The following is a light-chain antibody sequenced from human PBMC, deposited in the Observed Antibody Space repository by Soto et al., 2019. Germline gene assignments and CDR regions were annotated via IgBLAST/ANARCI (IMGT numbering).Light chain of an antibody. CDR3: QQRSNWPRLA. J-gene: IGKJ4*01. Sequence: IVLTQSPATLSLSPGERATLSCRASQSVSSYLAWYQQKPGQAPRLLIYDASNRATGIPARFSGSGSGTDFTLTISSLGPEDFAVYYCQQRSNWPRLAFGGGTKVDIK. V-gene: IGKV3-11*01. CDR1: QSVSSY. CDR2: DAS.